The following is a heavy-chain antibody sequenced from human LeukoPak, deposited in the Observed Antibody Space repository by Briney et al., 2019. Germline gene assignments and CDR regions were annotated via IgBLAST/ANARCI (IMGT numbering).Heavy chain of an antibody. V-gene: IGHV3-7*01. J-gene: IGHJ4*02. Sequence: GGSLRLSCAASGFTFRSFYMSWVRRAPGKGLEWLANIKHDGSEKYYVDSVKGRFTISRDNAKNSLYLQMDSLRDEDTAVYYCGRDGVSAALDYWGQGTLVTVSS. CDR1: GFTFRSFY. CDR2: IKHDGSEK. D-gene: IGHD2-2*01. CDR3: GRDGVSAALDY.